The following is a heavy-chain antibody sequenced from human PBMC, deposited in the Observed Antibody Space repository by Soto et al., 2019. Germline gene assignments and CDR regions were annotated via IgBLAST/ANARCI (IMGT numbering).Heavy chain of an antibody. D-gene: IGHD3-3*01. Sequence: SETLSLTCTVSGGSISSYYWSWIRQPPGKGLEWIGYIYYSGSTNYNPSLKSRVTISVDTSKNQFSLKLSSVTAADTAVYYCARENYDFWSGTIDYWGQGTLVTVSS. J-gene: IGHJ4*02. V-gene: IGHV4-59*01. CDR2: IYYSGST. CDR1: GGSISSYY. CDR3: ARENYDFWSGTIDY.